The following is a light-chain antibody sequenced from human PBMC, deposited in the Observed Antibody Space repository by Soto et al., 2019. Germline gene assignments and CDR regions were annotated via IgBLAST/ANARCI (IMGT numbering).Light chain of an antibody. Sequence: DIQMTQSPSSLSASVEDRVIITCRASQSISNHLNWYQQKPGKAPKLLIFAASSLQSGVPSRFSSSRSGPHFTLTISSLQPEDFATYYCQQSYSSPPTFGQGTKVDIK. V-gene: IGKV1-39*01. CDR2: AAS. CDR3: QQSYSSPPT. J-gene: IGKJ1*01. CDR1: QSISNH.